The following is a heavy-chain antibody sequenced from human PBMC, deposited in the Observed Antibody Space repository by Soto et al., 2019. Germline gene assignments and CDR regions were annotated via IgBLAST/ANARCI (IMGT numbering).Heavy chain of an antibody. D-gene: IGHD1-1*01. V-gene: IGHV3-53*01. J-gene: IGHJ3*01. CDR2: LYDVDGT. CDR1: GLTVSGKKY. CDR3: ASWHEREHAYDV. Sequence: DVQLVESGGGLIQPGESLRLACAAFGLTVSGKKYVAWVRQAPGKGLEWISALYDVDGTYYADSVKGRFTTSTDSSKTTVYLQMNGLRPDDTAVYYCASWHEREHAYDVWGRGTTVTVSS.